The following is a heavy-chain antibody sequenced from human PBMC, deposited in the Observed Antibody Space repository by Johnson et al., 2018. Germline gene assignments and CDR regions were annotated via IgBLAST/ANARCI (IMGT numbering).Heavy chain of an antibody. CDR2: IRDSGDTT. CDR3: AKGRGRDWFDP. Sequence: VQLVQSGGGFVQPGGSLRLSCAGSGFIFGNYAMSWARQAPGKGLEWVSTIRDSGDTTYYADPVKGQFTIYRDNSKNTLYLQMNSLRVEDKAIHYCAKGRGRDWFDPWGQGTLVTVSS. J-gene: IGHJ5*02. V-gene: IGHV3-23*04. D-gene: IGHD3-16*01. CDR1: GFIFGNYA.